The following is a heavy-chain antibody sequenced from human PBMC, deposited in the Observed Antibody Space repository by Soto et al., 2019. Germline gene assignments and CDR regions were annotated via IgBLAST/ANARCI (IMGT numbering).Heavy chain of an antibody. V-gene: IGHV4-31*03. D-gene: IGHD5-18*01. J-gene: IGHJ4*02. Sequence: SETLSLTCTVSGGSISSGGYYWSWIRQHPGKGLEWIGYIYYSGSTYYNPSLKSRVTISVDTSKNQFSLKLSSVTAADTAVYYCATRGYSYEIDYWGQGTLVTVS. CDR3: ATRGYSYEIDY. CDR2: IYYSGST. CDR1: GGSISSGGYY.